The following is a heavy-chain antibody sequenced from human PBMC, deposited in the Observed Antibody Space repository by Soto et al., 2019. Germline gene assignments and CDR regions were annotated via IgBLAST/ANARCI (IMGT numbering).Heavy chain of an antibody. CDR3: ARDRAYCGGDCPYYYYGMDV. CDR1: GGSISSGGYY. D-gene: IGHD2-21*02. J-gene: IGHJ6*02. CDR2: IYYSGST. Sequence: QVQLQESGPGLVKPSQTLSLTCTVSGGSISSGGYYWSWIHQHPGKGLEWIGYIYYSGSTYYNPSLKSRVTISVDTSKTQFSLKLSSVTAADTAVYYCARDRAYCGGDCPYYYYGMDVWGQGTTVTVSS. V-gene: IGHV4-31*03.